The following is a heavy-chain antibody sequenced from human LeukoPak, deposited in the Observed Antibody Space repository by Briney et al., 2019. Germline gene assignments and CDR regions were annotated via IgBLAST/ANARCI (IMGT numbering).Heavy chain of an antibody. V-gene: IGHV3-33*01. CDR2: IWYDGSNK. CDR3: ARECGGDSSGYYYEECAFDI. J-gene: IGHJ3*02. Sequence: PGGSLRLSCAASGFTFSSYGMHWVRQAPGKGLEWVAVIWYDGSNKYYADSVKGRFTISRDNSKNTLYLQMNSLRAEDTAVYYCARECGGDSSGYYYEECAFDIWGQGTMVTVSS. CDR1: GFTFSSYG. D-gene: IGHD3-22*01.